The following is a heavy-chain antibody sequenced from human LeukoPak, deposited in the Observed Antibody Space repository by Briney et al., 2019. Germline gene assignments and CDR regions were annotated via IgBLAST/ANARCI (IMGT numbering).Heavy chain of an antibody. Sequence: GGSLRLSCAASGFTFSSYSMNWVRQAPGKGLEWVSSISSSSYIYYADSVKGRFTISRDNAKNSLYLQMNSLRAEDTAVYYCARDQGYYYDSGSYSYYFDYWGQGTLVTVSS. J-gene: IGHJ4*02. CDR1: GFTFSSYS. V-gene: IGHV3-21*01. CDR3: ARDQGYYYDSGSYSYYFDY. CDR2: ISSSSYI. D-gene: IGHD3-10*01.